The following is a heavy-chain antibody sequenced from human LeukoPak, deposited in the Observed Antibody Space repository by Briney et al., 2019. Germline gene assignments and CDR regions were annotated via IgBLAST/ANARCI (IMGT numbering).Heavy chain of an antibody. CDR3: ARDYGGSPDY. CDR2: INADGSTK. J-gene: IGHJ4*02. V-gene: IGHV3-74*03. CDR1: GFTFSTYW. D-gene: IGHD4-23*01. Sequence: GGTLTLSCTASGFTFSTYWINWVRHSPGKGLEWIALINADGSTKTHADSVKRRFTISNNNANNTSYLQMNSLRDEDRAVYYCARDYGGSPDYWGQGTLVTVSA.